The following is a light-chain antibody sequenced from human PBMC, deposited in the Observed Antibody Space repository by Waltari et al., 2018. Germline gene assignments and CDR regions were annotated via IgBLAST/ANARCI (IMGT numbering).Light chain of an antibody. J-gene: IGKJ3*01. CDR1: QTVGTF. Sequence: EIVLTQSPATLSLSPGERATLSCRASQTVGTFLSWYQHKPGQAPRLLIYDVSNRATGIPARFSGSGSGTDFTLTISSLEPEDFAVYYCHQRSDWFTFGPGTRVDIK. V-gene: IGKV3-11*01. CDR2: DVS. CDR3: HQRSDWFT.